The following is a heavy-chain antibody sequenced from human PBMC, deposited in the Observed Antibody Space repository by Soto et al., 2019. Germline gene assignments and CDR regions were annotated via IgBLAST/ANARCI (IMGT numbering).Heavy chain of an antibody. CDR2: IYYSGST. J-gene: IGHJ6*03. D-gene: IGHD2-15*01. Sequence: QVQLQESGPGLVKPSETLSLTCTVSGGSISNYYWSWIRQPPGKGLEWIGYIYYSGSTNYNPSLKSRVTISVDTSKNQFSLTLSSVTAADTAVYYCASLRGYCSGASCYSGYYYYMNVWGKGTTVTVSS. V-gene: IGHV4-59*08. CDR3: ASLRGYCSGASCYSGYYYYMNV. CDR1: GGSISNYY.